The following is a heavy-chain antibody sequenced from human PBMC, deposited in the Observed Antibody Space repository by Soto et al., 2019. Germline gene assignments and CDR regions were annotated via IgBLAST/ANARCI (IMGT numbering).Heavy chain of an antibody. D-gene: IGHD5-12*01. CDR1: GFTFSSYS. Sequence: GGSLRLSCAASGFTFSSYSMNWVRQAPGKGLEWVSYISSSSSTIYYADSVKGRFTISRDNAKNSLYLQMNSLRAEDTAVYYCARDSTTNCYDYWGQGTLVTVSS. CDR2: ISSSSSTI. CDR3: ARDSTTNCYDY. V-gene: IGHV3-48*04. J-gene: IGHJ4*02.